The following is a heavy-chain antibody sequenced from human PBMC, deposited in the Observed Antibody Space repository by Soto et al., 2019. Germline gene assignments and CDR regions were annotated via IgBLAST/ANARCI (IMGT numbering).Heavy chain of an antibody. CDR3: ASFYFFGWYQLIDYYYYGMDV. D-gene: IGHD2-2*01. J-gene: IGHJ6*02. Sequence: GGSLRLSCAASGFTFSSYSMNWVRQAPGKGLEWVSSISSSSSYIYYADSVKGRFTISRDNAKNSLYLQMNSLRAEDTAVYYCASFYFFGWYQLIDYYYYGMDVWGQGTTVTVSS. CDR2: ISSSSSYI. V-gene: IGHV3-21*01. CDR1: GFTFSSYS.